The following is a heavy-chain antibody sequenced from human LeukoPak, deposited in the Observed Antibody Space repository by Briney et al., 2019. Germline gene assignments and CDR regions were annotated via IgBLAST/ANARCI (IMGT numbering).Heavy chain of an antibody. CDR3: ARHLALRDAFNI. J-gene: IGHJ3*02. Sequence: GESLRISCKGSGYSFSSYWIGWVRQMPGKGLEWMGILYPGDSDTRYSPSFQGQVTISADKSISTAYLQWSSLKASDTAMYYCARHLALRDAFNIWGQGTMVTVSS. V-gene: IGHV5-51*01. CDR2: LYPGDSDT. CDR1: GYSFSSYW.